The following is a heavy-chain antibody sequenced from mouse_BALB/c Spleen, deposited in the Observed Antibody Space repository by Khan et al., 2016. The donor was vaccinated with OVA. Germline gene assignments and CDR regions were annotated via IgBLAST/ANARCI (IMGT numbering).Heavy chain of an antibody. CDR1: GYTFTSYW. J-gene: IGHJ2*01. D-gene: IGHD1-1*01. CDR2: TNPTNGRT. Sequence: QVQLQQSGAELVKAGASVKMSCKASGYTFTSYWMHWVKQRLGQGLEWFAETNPTNGRTYYNEKFKSKATLTVDKSSSTAYMLLSGPTFDVSAVYYCARIKKIVATYFDYWGQGTTLTGSS. V-gene: IGHV1S81*02. CDR3: ARIKKIVATYFDY.